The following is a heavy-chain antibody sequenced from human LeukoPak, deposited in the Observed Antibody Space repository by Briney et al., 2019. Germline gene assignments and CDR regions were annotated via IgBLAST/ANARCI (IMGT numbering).Heavy chain of an antibody. V-gene: IGHV4-39*07. Sequence: PSETLSLTCTVSRGSIISTTYYWGWIRQPPGEGLEWIGSIDYSGSTYYSPSLKSRVAISVDTSKNQFSLNLSSVTAADTAVYSCARASGSSWYERRLHAYYYYMDIWGKGTTVTVSS. D-gene: IGHD6-13*01. CDR3: ARASGSSWYERRLHAYYYYMDI. CDR1: RGSIISTTYY. CDR2: IDYSGST. J-gene: IGHJ6*03.